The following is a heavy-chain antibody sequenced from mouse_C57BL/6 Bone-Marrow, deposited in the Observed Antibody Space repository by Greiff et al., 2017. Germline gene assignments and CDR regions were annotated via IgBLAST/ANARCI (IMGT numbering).Heavy chain of an antibody. Sequence: EVQLQESGPALVKPSQTVSLTCTVTGYSITNGNHCWNWIRQVSGSKLEWIGYISSSGSTDSNPSLKSRISITRDTSKNQLFLQLNSVTTEDIATFYCARGDYGSSHWYFDVWGTGTTVTVSS. V-gene: IGHV3-4*01. CDR3: ARGDYGSSHWYFDV. CDR1: GYSITNGNHC. CDR2: ISSSGST. D-gene: IGHD1-1*01. J-gene: IGHJ1*03.